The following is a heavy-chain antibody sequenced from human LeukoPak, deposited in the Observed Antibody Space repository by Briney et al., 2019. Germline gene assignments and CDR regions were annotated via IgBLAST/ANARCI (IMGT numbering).Heavy chain of an antibody. D-gene: IGHD6-19*01. CDR1: GFTFSGYA. Sequence: PGGSLRLSCAASGFTFSGYAMHWVRQAPGKGLEWVAVISYDGSNKYYADSVKGRFTISRDNSKNTLYLQMNSLRPEDTAVYYCARSDTSVAGPFFFDYWGQGTLVTVSS. CDR3: ARSDTSVAGPFFFDY. CDR2: ISYDGSNK. J-gene: IGHJ4*02. V-gene: IGHV3-30*04.